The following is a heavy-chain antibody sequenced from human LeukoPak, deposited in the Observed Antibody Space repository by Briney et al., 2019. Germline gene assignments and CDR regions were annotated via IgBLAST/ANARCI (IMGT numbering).Heavy chain of an antibody. D-gene: IGHD2-2*01. CDR3: AKDRLFGIVVVPAAFDY. V-gene: IGHV3-30*02. CDR1: GFTFSSYG. CDR2: IRYDGSNK. Sequence: PGGSLRLSCAASGFTFSSYGMHWVRQAPGKGLEWVAFIRYDGSNKYYADSVKGRFTISRDNSKNTLYLQMNSLRAEATAVYYCAKDRLFGIVVVPAAFDYWGQGTLVTVSS. J-gene: IGHJ4*02.